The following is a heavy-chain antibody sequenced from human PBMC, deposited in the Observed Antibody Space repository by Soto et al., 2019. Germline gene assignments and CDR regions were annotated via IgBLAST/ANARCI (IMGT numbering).Heavy chain of an antibody. CDR1: GFTFSSYG. J-gene: IGHJ6*03. D-gene: IGHD6-13*01. V-gene: IGHV3-30*18. Sequence: QVQLVEYGGGVVQPGRSLRLSCAASGFTFSSYGMHWVRQAPGKGLERVAVISYDGSNKYYADSVKGRFTISRDNSKNTLYLQMNSLRAEDTGVYYCAKDPMGGYAAAHMEVWGKGTTVTVSS. CDR3: AKDPMGGYAAAHMEV. CDR2: ISYDGSNK.